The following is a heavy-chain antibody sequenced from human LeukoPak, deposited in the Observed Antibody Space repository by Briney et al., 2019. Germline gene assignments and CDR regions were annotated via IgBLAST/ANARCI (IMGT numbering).Heavy chain of an antibody. CDR1: GFTFDDYG. Sequence: GGSLRLSCAASGFTFDDYGMSWVRQAPGKGLEWVSGINWNGGSTGYADSVKGRFTISRDNAKNSLYLQMNSLRAEDTAVYYCARDLSGWYYFDYWGQGTLVTVSS. D-gene: IGHD6-19*01. CDR3: ARDLSGWYYFDY. V-gene: IGHV3-20*04. CDR2: INWNGGST. J-gene: IGHJ4*02.